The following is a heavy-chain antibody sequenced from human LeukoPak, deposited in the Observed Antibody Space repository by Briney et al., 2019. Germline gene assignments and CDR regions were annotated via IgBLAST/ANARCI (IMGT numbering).Heavy chain of an antibody. D-gene: IGHD6-6*01. CDR1: GYTFTGYY. J-gene: IGHJ3*02. CDR3: AKTAHIAADRTHAFDI. V-gene: IGHV1-2*02. Sequence: ASVKVSCKASGYTFTGYYMHWVRQAPGQGLEWMGWINPNSGGTNYAQKLQGRVTMTTDTSTSTAYMELRSLRSDDTAVYYCAKTAHIAADRTHAFDIWGQGTMVTVSS. CDR2: INPNSGGT.